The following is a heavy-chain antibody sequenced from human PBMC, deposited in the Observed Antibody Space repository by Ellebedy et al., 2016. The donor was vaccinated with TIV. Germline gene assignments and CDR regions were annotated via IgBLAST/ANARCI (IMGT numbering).Heavy chain of an antibody. CDR3: ARTDPWQPIDD. Sequence: MPSETLSLTCSVSGGSVSSTRYYWAWIRQPPGMGLEYIGSVYYSGSPYYSPSFKSRVTLSADTSKNQFSLNLRTATAADTAVYYCARTDPWQPIDDWGQGILVSVSS. J-gene: IGHJ4*02. V-gene: IGHV4-39*01. CDR1: GGSVSSTRYY. D-gene: IGHD2-21*02. CDR2: VYYSGSP.